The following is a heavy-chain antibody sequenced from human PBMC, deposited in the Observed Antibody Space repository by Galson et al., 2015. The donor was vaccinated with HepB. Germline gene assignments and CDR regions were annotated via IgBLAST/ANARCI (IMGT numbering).Heavy chain of an antibody. CDR2: INPSGGST. Sequence: SVKVSCKASGYTFTSYYMHWVRQAPGQGLEWMGIINPSGGSTSYAQKFQGRVTMTRDTSTSTVYMELSSLRSEDTAVYYCASGVLYSSSRYYYGMDVWGQGTTVTVSS. CDR1: GYTFTSYY. CDR3: ASGVLYSSSRYYYGMDV. J-gene: IGHJ6*02. V-gene: IGHV1-46*01. D-gene: IGHD6-13*01.